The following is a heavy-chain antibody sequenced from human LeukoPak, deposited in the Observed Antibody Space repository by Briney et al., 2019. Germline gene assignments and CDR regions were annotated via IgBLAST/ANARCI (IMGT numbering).Heavy chain of an antibody. V-gene: IGHV4-39*01. J-gene: IGHJ4*02. Sequence: PSETLSLTCIVSGGSISSTTYYWGWHRQPPGKRLEWIGSIYYSGNTYYNPSLKSRVTISIDTSKHQFSLNLNSVTDADTALYSCARHYLGGNYPDYFNHWGQGTLVTVSS. CDR2: IYYSGNT. CDR1: GGSISSTTYY. D-gene: IGHD1-26*01. CDR3: ARHYLGGNYPDYFNH.